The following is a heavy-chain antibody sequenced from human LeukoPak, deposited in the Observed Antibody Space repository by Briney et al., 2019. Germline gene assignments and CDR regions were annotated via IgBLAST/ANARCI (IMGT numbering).Heavy chain of an antibody. J-gene: IGHJ4*02. V-gene: IGHV1-2*02. CDR3: ARASIAARRYDY. D-gene: IGHD6-6*01. Sequence: ASVKVSCKASGYTFTGYYMHWVRQAPGPGLEWMGWINPNSGGTNYAQKFQGRVTMTRDTSISTAYMELSRLRSDDTAVYYCARASIAARRYDYWGQGTLVTVSS. CDR2: INPNSGGT. CDR1: GYTFTGYY.